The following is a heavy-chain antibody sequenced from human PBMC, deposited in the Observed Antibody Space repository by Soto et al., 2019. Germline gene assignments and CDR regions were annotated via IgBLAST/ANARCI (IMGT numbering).Heavy chain of an antibody. D-gene: IGHD2-2*01. Sequence: GGSLRLSCAASGFTFSSYWMSWVRQAPGKGLEWVANIKQDGSEKYYVDSVKGRFTISRDNAKNSLYLQMNSLRAEDTAVYYCARVGDIVVVPAGVEFDYWGQGTLVTVSS. V-gene: IGHV3-7*01. J-gene: IGHJ4*02. CDR1: GFTFSSYW. CDR2: IKQDGSEK. CDR3: ARVGDIVVVPAGVEFDY.